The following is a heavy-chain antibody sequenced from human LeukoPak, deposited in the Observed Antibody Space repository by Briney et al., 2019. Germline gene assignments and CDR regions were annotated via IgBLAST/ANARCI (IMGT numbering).Heavy chain of an antibody. Sequence: ASVKVSCKASGYTFTGYYMHWVRQAPGQGLEWMGWINPNSGGTNYAQKFQGRVTMTRDTSISTAYMELSRLRSDDTAVYYCARDGAEWEPRSNWFDPWGQGTLVTVSS. J-gene: IGHJ5*02. CDR3: ARDGAEWEPRSNWFDP. D-gene: IGHD1-26*01. CDR2: INPNSGGT. CDR1: GYTFTGYY. V-gene: IGHV1-2*02.